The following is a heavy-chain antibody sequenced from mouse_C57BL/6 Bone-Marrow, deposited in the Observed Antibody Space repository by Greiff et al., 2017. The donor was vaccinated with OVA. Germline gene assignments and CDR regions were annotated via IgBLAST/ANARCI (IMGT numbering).Heavy chain of an antibody. V-gene: IGHV5-6*01. J-gene: IGHJ3*01. D-gene: IGHD2-5*01. Sequence: EVKVVESGGDLVKPGGSLKLSCAASGFTFSSYGMSWVRQTPDKRLEWVATISSGGSYTYYPDSVKGRFTISRDNAKNTLYLQMSSLKSEDTAMYDCASPYYSTAWFAYWGQGTLVTVSA. CDR1: GFTFSSYG. CDR3: ASPYYSTAWFAY. CDR2: ISSGGSYT.